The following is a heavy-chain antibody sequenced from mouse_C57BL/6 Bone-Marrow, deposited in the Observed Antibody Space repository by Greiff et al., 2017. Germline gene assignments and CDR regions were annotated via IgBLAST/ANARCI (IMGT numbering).Heavy chain of an antibody. Sequence: VQLKESGAELVRPGASVKLSCTASGFNIKDDYMHWVKQRPEQGLEWIGWIDPENGDTEYASKFQGKATITADPSSNTAYLQLSSLTSEDTAVYYCTTIPNLFFAYWGQGTLVTVSA. D-gene: IGHD1-1*01. CDR3: TTIPNLFFAY. CDR2: IDPENGDT. CDR1: GFNIKDDY. V-gene: IGHV14-4*01. J-gene: IGHJ3*01.